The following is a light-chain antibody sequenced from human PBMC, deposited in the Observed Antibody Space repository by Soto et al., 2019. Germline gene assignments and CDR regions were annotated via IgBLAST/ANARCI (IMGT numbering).Light chain of an antibody. J-gene: IGKJ4*01. Sequence: EIVMTQSPATLSVSPGERATLSCRASQSVSSNLAWYQQKPGQAPRLLIYDASTRATGIPARFSGGGSGTDFTLTISSLQSEDFAVYYCQKYNNWLTFGGGTKVEIK. V-gene: IGKV3-15*01. CDR1: QSVSSN. CDR2: DAS. CDR3: QKYNNWLT.